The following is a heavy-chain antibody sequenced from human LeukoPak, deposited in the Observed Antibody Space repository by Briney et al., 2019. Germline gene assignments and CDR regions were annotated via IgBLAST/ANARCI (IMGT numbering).Heavy chain of an antibody. CDR3: ARVPGTSYYDSSGHYCDY. J-gene: IGHJ4*02. CDR1: GFTFSSYS. CDR2: ISSSSSTI. Sequence: GGSLRLSCAASGFTFSSYSMNWVRQAPGKGLEWVSYISSSSSTIYYADSVKGRFTISRDNAKNSLYLQMSSLTAEDTAVYYCARVPGTSYYDSSGHYCDYWGPGTLVIVSS. V-gene: IGHV3-48*04. D-gene: IGHD3-22*01.